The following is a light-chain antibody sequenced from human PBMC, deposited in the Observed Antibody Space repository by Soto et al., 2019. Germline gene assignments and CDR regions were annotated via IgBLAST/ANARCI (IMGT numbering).Light chain of an antibody. Sequence: QSVLTQPASVSGSPGQSITISCTGNSSDVGNYVLVSWYQQHPGTAPKLMIFEVTKRPSGVSDRFSGSKSGNSASLTISGLQADDEADYYCSSYAGGSFYVFGTGTKVTVL. CDR1: SSDVGNYVL. J-gene: IGLJ1*01. V-gene: IGLV2-23*02. CDR3: SSYAGGSFYV. CDR2: EVT.